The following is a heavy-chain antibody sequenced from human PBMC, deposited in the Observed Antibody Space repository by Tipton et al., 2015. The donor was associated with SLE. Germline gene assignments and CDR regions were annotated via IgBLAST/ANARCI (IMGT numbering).Heavy chain of an antibody. D-gene: IGHD4-17*01. CDR2: IYHDGPA. V-gene: IGHV3-53*05. CDR3: ARDTYGQGRR. CDR1: DFFARVNY. Sequence: SLRLSCETSDFFARVNYLTWVRQAPGKGLEWVSVIYHDGPAYYADSVKGRFTTSKDTSKNTLYLQMNRLRTEDTAVYFCARDTYGQGRRWGQGTLVTVSS. J-gene: IGHJ4*02.